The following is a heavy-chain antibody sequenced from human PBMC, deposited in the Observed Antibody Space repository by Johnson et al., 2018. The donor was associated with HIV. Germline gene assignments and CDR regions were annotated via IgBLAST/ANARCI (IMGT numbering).Heavy chain of an antibody. V-gene: IGHV3-33*01. CDR2: IWYEGSNK. CDR1: GFTFSSHG. J-gene: IGHJ3*02. CDR3: ARERGDSSRTAFDI. Sequence: QVLLVESGGGVAQPGRSLRLSCTASGFTFSSHGMHWVRQAPGKGLEWVAVIWYEGSNKYYGDSVKGRFTISRDNSKNTVYLQMNSLKAEDTAVYYCARERGDSSRTAFDIWGQGTMVTVSS. D-gene: IGHD6-19*01.